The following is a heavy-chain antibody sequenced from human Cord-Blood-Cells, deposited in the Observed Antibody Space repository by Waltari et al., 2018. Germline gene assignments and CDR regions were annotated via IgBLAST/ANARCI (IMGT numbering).Heavy chain of an antibody. Sequence: QVQLQQWGAGLLKPSETLSLTCAVYGGSFSGYYWSWIRQPPGKGLEWIGEINHSGNTKQHPSPQGPSHKSIRTSKKQVPLKPEFGTAAGTGVYYLAAAPGGGAIWGQGTLVTVSS. CDR3: AAAPGGGAI. CDR1: GGSFSGYY. D-gene: IGHD3-10*01. J-gene: IGHJ4*02. V-gene: IGHV4-34*01. CDR2: INHSGNT.